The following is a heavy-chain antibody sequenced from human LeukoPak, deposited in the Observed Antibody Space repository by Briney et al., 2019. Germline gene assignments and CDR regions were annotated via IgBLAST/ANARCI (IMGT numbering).Heavy chain of an antibody. Sequence: PGGSLRLSCAASGFAFSSYVMTLVRQAPGNGLEWVSGISGSGGSTYDADSVKGRLTVSRDNSKSTLYLQLNSLRVEDTAVYYCAKVDGVRAAPGRGRVDSWGQGTLVTVSS. CDR3: AKVDGVRAAPGRGRVDS. CDR2: ISGSGGST. D-gene: IGHD6-13*01. CDR1: GFAFSSYV. J-gene: IGHJ4*02. V-gene: IGHV3-23*01.